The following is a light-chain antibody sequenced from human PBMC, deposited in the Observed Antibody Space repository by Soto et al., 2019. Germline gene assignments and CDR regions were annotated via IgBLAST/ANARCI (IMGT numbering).Light chain of an antibody. CDR3: QQYNTYPLT. CDR1: QSISTW. V-gene: IGKV1-5*03. Sequence: DIQMTQSPSTLSASVGDRVTITCRASQSISTWLAWYQQKPGKAPKLLIYKASSLEGGVPSRFSGSGSGTEFNITISSLQPDAFATYYCQQYNTYPLTFGGGTTVDIK. CDR2: KAS. J-gene: IGKJ4*01.